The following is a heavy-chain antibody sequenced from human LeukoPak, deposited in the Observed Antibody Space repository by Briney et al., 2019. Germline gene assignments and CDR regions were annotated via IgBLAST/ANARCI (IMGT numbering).Heavy chain of an antibody. V-gene: IGHV3-20*04. CDR1: GFTFDDYG. J-gene: IGHJ6*03. D-gene: IGHD3-10*01. CDR2: INWNGGST. Sequence: GGSLRLSCAASGFTFDDYGMSWVRQAPGKGLEWVSDINWNGGSTGYADSVKGRFTISRDNAKNSLYLQMNSLRAEDTAVYYCARGPRITLVRGGQWYYYMDVWGKGTTVTISS. CDR3: ARGPRITLVRGGQWYYYMDV.